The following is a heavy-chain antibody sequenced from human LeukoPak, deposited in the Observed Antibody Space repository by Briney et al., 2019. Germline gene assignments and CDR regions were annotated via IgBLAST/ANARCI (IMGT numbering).Heavy chain of an antibody. CDR3: ARGWRVRGVPLYYFDY. J-gene: IGHJ4*02. V-gene: IGHV1-2*02. CDR1: GYTFTGYY. D-gene: IGHD3-10*01. CDR2: INPNSGGT. Sequence: ASVKVSCKASGYTFTGYYMHWVRQAPGQGLEWMGWINPNSGGTNYAQKFQGRVTMTRDTSISTAYMELSRLRSDDTAVYYCARGWRVRGVPLYYFDYWGQGTLVTVSS.